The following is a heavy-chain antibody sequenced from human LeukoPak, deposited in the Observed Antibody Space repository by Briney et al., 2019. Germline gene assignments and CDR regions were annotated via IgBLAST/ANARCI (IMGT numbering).Heavy chain of an antibody. D-gene: IGHD1-26*01. CDR1: GFTFSSSG. J-gene: IGHJ4*02. CDR3: VKDRGGTYYFDF. CDR2: IRYDGSTK. V-gene: IGHV3-30*02. Sequence: GGSLRLSCAASGFTFSSSGMHWVRQAPGKGLEWVTFIRYDGSTKSYADSVKGRFTISRDNSMNTLYLQMNSLRAEDTAVYYCVKDRGGTYYFDFWGQGTPVTVSS.